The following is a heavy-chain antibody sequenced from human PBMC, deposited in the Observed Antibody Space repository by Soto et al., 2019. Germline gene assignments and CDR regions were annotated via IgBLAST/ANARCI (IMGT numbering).Heavy chain of an antibody. CDR1: GYSFSSYY. D-gene: IGHD6-19*01. CDR2: INPSGGST. CDR3: AREASAVAGTNFAY. V-gene: IGHV1-46*01. Sequence: GASVKVSCKASGYSFSSYYIHWVRQAHGQGLEWMGIINPSGGSTRYSPKFQGRVTMTGDTSTSTVYMELSSLRSDDTAVFFCAREASAVAGTNFAYWGQGSLVTVSS. J-gene: IGHJ4*02.